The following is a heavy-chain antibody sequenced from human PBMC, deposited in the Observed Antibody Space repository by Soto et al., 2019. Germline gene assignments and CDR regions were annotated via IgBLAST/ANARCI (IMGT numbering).Heavy chain of an antibody. V-gene: IGHV3-11*05. J-gene: IGHJ6*02. D-gene: IGHD5-12*01. CDR2: ISSSSTYT. CDR1: GFTFSDYY. CDR3: AREQRWLQFDYYYGMDV. Sequence: QVQLVESGGGLVKPGGSLRLSCAASGFTFSDYYMSWIRQAPGKGLEWVSYISSSSTYTNYADSVKGRFTISRDNAKNSLYLRMNSLRAEDTAVYYCAREQRWLQFDYYYGMDVWGQGTTVTVSS.